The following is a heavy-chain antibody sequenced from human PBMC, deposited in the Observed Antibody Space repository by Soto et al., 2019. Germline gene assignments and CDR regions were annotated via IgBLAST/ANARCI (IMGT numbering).Heavy chain of an antibody. D-gene: IGHD3-9*01. CDR1: GFTFSDYY. CDR3: AGRVDYGILTGYYHYYYMDV. J-gene: IGHJ6*03. V-gene: IGHV3-11*01. Sequence: GGSLRLSCAASGFTFSDYYMSWIRQAPGKGLEWVSYISSSGSTIYYADSVKGRFTISRDNAKNSLYLQMNSLRAEDTAVYYCAGRVDYGILTGYYHYYYMDVWGKGTTVTVSS. CDR2: ISSSGSTI.